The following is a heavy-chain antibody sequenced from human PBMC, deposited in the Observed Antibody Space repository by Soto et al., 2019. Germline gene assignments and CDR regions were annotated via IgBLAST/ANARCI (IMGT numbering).Heavy chain of an antibody. CDR1: GGTFSNHA. D-gene: IGHD3-3*01. CDR3: ARGRARSGFYIFDY. Sequence: VASVKVSCKASGGTFSNHAISWVRQPPGQGPEWMGGIIPLAGTTNYVQKFQGRVTIIADESMTTAYMVLSSLRYEDTAVYYCARGRARSGFYIFDYWGQGTLVTVSS. J-gene: IGHJ4*02. V-gene: IGHV1-69*13. CDR2: IIPLAGTT.